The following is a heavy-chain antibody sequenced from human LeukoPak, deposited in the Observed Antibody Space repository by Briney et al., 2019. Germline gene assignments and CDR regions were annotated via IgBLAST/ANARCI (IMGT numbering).Heavy chain of an antibody. CDR2: IYYSGST. Sequence: SETLSLTCTVSGYSISSGYYWNWIRQPPGKGLEWIGYIYYSGSTNYNPSLKSRVTISVDTSKNQFSLKLSSVTAADTAVYYCARENYYGTNWFDPWGQGTLVTVSS. CDR3: ARENYYGTNWFDP. CDR1: GYSISSGYY. V-gene: IGHV4-61*01. D-gene: IGHD3-10*01. J-gene: IGHJ5*02.